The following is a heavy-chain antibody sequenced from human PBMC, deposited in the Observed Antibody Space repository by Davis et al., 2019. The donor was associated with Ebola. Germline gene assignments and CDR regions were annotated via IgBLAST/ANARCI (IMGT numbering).Heavy chain of an antibody. Sequence: GGSLRLSCAASGFTFSSYWMSWVRQAPGKGLEWVANIKQDESEKYYVDSVKGRFTISRDNAKNSLYLQMNSLRAEDTAVYYCARDWGVYDFWSGYYYYYYYGMDVWGQGTTVTVSS. CDR2: IKQDESEK. D-gene: IGHD3-3*01. V-gene: IGHV3-7*03. J-gene: IGHJ6*02. CDR1: GFTFSSYW. CDR3: ARDWGVYDFWSGYYYYYYYGMDV.